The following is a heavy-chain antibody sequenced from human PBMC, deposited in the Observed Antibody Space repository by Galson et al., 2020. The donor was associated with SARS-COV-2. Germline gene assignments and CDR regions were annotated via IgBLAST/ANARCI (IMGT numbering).Heavy chain of an antibody. CDR1: GGSFSGYQ. J-gene: IGHJ6*02. V-gene: IGHV4-34*01. CDR2: IYPGGSTDSKPS. CDR3: ARKSCSGGTCYSPFRFYYYPMDV. D-gene: IGHD2-15*01. Sequence: SETLSLTCAVYGGSFSGYQWNWIRQPPGKGLEWIGEIYPGGSTDSKPSDYNPSLKSRVTISVDTSKNQFSLKLTSVTAADTAVYYCARKSCSGGTCYSPFRFYYYPMDVWGQGTTVSGS.